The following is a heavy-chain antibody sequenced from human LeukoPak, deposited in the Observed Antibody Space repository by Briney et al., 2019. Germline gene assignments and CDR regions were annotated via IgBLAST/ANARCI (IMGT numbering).Heavy chain of an antibody. J-gene: IGHJ4*02. V-gene: IGHV3-7*01. D-gene: IGHD6-13*01. CDR2: IKQDGSEK. CDR1: GFTFSSYW. CDR3: ARDRDGSSRYYFDY. Sequence: GGSLRLSCAASGFTFSSYWMSWVRQAPGEGLEWVANIKQDGSEKYYVDSVKGRFTISRDNAKNSLYLQMNSLRAEDTAVYYCARDRDGSSRYYFDYWGQGTLVTVFS.